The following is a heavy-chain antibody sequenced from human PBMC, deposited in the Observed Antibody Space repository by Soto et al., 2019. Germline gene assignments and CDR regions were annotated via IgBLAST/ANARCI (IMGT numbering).Heavy chain of an antibody. J-gene: IGHJ5*02. D-gene: IGHD2-2*01. CDR3: ASGDIAVVPAAIQGAATGDYGSDWFDP. CDR1: GGTFSSYT. Sequence: QVQRVQSGAEVKKPGSSVKVSCKASGGTFSSYTISWVQQAPGQGLEWMGRIIPILGIANYAQKFQGRVTITADKSSSTAYMELSSRRSEDTAVYYCASGDIAVVPAAIQGAATGDYGSDWFDPWGQGTLVTVSS. CDR2: IIPILGIA. V-gene: IGHV1-69*02.